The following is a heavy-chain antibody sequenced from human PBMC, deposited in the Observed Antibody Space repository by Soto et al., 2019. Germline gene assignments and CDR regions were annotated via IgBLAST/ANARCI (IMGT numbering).Heavy chain of an antibody. D-gene: IGHD6-13*01. Sequence: QVQLVQSEAEVMKPGSSVRVSCKPSGGTFSTYPIAWLRPAPGPGLEWMGEIIPICGTSNSALNCQDRVTIASDRSTNTAYMVLSSLTSEVTAVHYCTRGFYSSTLSKMPDFDLWGRATLVTVYS. CDR2: IIPICGTS. V-gene: IGHV1-69*06. J-gene: IGHJ2*01. CDR1: GGTFSTYP. CDR3: TRGFYSSTLSKMPDFDL.